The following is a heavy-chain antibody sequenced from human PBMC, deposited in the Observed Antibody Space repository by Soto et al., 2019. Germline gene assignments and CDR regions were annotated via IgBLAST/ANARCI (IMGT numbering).Heavy chain of an antibody. Sequence: GESLKISCAASGFTFSNAWMSWVRQAPGKGLEWVGRIKSKTDGGTTDYAAPVKGRFTISRDDSKNTLYLQMNSLKTEDTAVYYCTTLGIRGYDVGAFDIWGQGTMVTVSS. CDR1: GFTFSNAW. CDR2: IKSKTDGGTT. V-gene: IGHV3-15*01. J-gene: IGHJ3*02. CDR3: TTLGIRGYDVGAFDI. D-gene: IGHD5-12*01.